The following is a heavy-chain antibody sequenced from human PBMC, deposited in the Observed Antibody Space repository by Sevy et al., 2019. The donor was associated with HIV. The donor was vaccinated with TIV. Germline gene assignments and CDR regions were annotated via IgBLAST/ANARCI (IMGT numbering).Heavy chain of an antibody. J-gene: IGHJ4*02. V-gene: IGHV3-23*01. CDR3: AKDIDSSGYYYFDY. Sequence: GGSLRLSCAASGFPFSNYAMSWVRQAPGKGLEWVSGISGSGGSTYYADSVKGRFTISRDNSKNTLYLQMNSLRAEDTALYYCAKDIDSSGYYYFDYWGQGTLVTVSS. D-gene: IGHD6-19*01. CDR2: ISGSGGST. CDR1: GFPFSNYA.